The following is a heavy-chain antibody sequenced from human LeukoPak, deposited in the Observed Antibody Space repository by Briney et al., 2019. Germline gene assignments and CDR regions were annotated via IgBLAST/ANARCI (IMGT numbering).Heavy chain of an antibody. J-gene: IGHJ4*02. V-gene: IGHV1-69*05. Sequence: SVKVSCKASGGTFSSYAISWVRQAPGQGLEWMGRIIPIFGTANHAQKFQGRVTITTDESTSTAYMELSSLRSEDTAVYYCARGPAVAGTGGDYWGQGTLVTVSS. CDR1: GGTFSSYA. D-gene: IGHD6-19*01. CDR3: ARGPAVAGTGGDY. CDR2: IIPIFGTA.